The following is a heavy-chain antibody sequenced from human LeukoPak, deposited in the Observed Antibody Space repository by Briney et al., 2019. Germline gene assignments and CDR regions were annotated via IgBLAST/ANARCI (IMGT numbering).Heavy chain of an antibody. Sequence: ASVKVSCKASGYTFTSYGISWVRQAPGQGLEWMGWISAYNGNTNYAQKLQGRVTMTTDTSTSTAYMELSSLRSEDTAVYYCARERSSRSTSDEDAFDIWGQGTMVTVSS. CDR2: ISAYNGNT. V-gene: IGHV1-18*01. D-gene: IGHD2-2*01. CDR3: ARERSSRSTSDEDAFDI. CDR1: GYTFTSYG. J-gene: IGHJ3*02.